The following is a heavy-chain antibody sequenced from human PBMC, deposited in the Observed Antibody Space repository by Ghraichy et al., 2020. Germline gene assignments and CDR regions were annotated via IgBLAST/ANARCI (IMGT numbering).Heavy chain of an antibody. V-gene: IGHV4-39*01. D-gene: IGHD4-23*01. CDR1: GGSISSSSYY. CDR3: ARHTSDTTVVTPDY. Sequence: SETLSLTCTVSGGSISSSSYYWGWIRQPPGKGLEWIGSIYYSGSTYYNPSLKSRVTISVDTSKNQFSLKLSSVTAADTAVYYCARHTSDTTVVTPDYWGQGTLVTVSS. J-gene: IGHJ4*02. CDR2: IYYSGST.